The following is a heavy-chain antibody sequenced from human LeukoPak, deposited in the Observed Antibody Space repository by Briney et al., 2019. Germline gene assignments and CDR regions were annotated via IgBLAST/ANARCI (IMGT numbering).Heavy chain of an antibody. CDR2: INHSGST. V-gene: IGHV4-34*01. Sequence: SETLSLTCAVYGGSFSGYYWSWIRQPPGKGLEWIGEINHSGSTNYNPSLKSRVTISVDTSKNQFSLKLSPVTAADTAVYYCARGAYCSSTSCYTFGFDYWGQGTLVTVSS. CDR3: ARGAYCSSTSCYTFGFDY. CDR1: GGSFSGYY. D-gene: IGHD2-2*02. J-gene: IGHJ4*02.